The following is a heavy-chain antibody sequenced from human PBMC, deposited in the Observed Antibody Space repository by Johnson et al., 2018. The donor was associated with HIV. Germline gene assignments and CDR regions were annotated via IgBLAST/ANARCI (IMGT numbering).Heavy chain of an antibody. Sequence: MPLVESRGSFLKPGGSLRLSCAASGFTFSSSWMHWVCQAPEKGLEWVADIKCDGSEKYYVDSVKGRLTISRDNSKNTLYLQMNSLKTEETALYYCARVTRYNWNSDAFDIWGQGTMVTVSS. CDR1: GFTFSSSW. CDR3: ARVTRYNWNSDAFDI. J-gene: IGHJ3*02. CDR2: IKCDGSEK. D-gene: IGHD1-1*01. V-gene: IGHV3-52*03.